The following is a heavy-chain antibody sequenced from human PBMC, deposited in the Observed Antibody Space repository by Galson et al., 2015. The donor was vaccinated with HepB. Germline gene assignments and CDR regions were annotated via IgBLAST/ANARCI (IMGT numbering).Heavy chain of an antibody. CDR2: IDWDDDK. CDR1: GFSLSTSGMC. Sequence: PALVKPTQTLTLTCTFSGFSLSTSGMCVSWIRQPPGKALEWLALIDWDDDKYYSTSLKTRLTISKDTSKNQVVLTMTNMDPVDTATYYCARPYYDILTGYYYSDYWGQGTLVTVSS. D-gene: IGHD3-9*01. J-gene: IGHJ4*02. V-gene: IGHV2-70*01. CDR3: ARPYYDILTGYYYSDY.